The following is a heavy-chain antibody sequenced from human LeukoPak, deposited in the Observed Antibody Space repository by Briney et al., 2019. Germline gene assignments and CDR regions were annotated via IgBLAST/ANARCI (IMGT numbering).Heavy chain of an antibody. CDR1: GYTFTGYY. CDR2: INPNSGGT. D-gene: IGHD2-15*01. V-gene: IGHV1-2*02. J-gene: IGHJ4*02. Sequence: ASVKVSCKASGYTFTGYYMHWVQQAPGQGLEWMGWINPNSGGTNYARKFQGRVTMTRDTSISTAYMEQSRLRSDDTAVFNCARSWSSGPGDYWGQGTLVTVSS. CDR3: ARSWSSGPGDY.